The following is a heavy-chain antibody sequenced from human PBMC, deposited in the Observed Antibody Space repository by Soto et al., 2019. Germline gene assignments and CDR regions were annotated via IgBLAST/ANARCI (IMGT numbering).Heavy chain of an antibody. CDR3: ARSPVEISYYATEPHYYYGMDV. CDR1: GFTFSSYG. D-gene: IGHD1-26*01. Sequence: GGSLRLSCAASGFTFSSYGMHWVRQAPGKGLEWVAVIWYDGSNKYYADSVKGRFTISRDNSKNTLYLQMNSLRAEDTAVYYCARSPVEISYYATEPHYYYGMDVWGQGTTVTVSS. V-gene: IGHV3-33*01. J-gene: IGHJ6*02. CDR2: IWYDGSNK.